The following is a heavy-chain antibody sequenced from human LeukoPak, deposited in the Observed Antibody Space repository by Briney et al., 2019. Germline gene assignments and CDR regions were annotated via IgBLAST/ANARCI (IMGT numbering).Heavy chain of an antibody. CDR2: IRYDGSNK. V-gene: IGHV3-30*02. Sequence: GGSLRLSCAASGFTFSSYGMHWVRQAPGKGLEWVAFIRYDGSNKYYADSVKGRFTISRDNSKNTLYLQMNSLRAEDTAVYYCAKATVVTPGGDYWGQGTLVTVSS. CDR1: GFTFSSYG. J-gene: IGHJ4*02. D-gene: IGHD4-23*01. CDR3: AKATVVTPGGDY.